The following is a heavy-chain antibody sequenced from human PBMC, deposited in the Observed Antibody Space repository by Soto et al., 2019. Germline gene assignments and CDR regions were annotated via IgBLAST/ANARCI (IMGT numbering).Heavy chain of an antibody. CDR3: ARGLVGPGIAAADRTYYYYGMDG. D-gene: IGHD6-13*01. CDR1: GYTFTSYG. J-gene: IGHJ6*02. Sequence: ASVKVSCKASGYTFTSYGISWVRQAPGQGLEWMGWISAYNGNTHYAQKLPGRVTMTTDTSTSTAYMELRSLRSDDTAVYYCARGLVGPGIAAADRTYYYYGMDGWGQGTTVTVSS. V-gene: IGHV1-18*04. CDR2: ISAYNGNT.